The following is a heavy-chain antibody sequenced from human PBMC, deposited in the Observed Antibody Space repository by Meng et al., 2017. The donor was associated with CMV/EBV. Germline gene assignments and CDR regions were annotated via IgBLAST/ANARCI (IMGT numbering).Heavy chain of an antibody. Sequence: ASVKVSCKASGYTFTSYGISWVRQAPGQGLEWMGWINPNSGGTNYAQKFRGRVTMTRHTSISTAYMELSRLRSDDTAVYYCARDLRGRLTYYYGMDVWGQGTTVTVSS. CDR2: INPNSGGT. D-gene: IGHD2-15*01. V-gene: IGHV1-2*02. CDR3: ARDLRGRLTYYYGMDV. J-gene: IGHJ6*02. CDR1: GYTFTSYG.